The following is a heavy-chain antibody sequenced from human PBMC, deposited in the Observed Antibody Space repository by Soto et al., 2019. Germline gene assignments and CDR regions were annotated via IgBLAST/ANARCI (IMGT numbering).Heavy chain of an antibody. CDR2: IIPIFGTA. Sequence: ASVKVSCKASGGTFSSYAVSWVRQAPGQGLEWMGGIIPIFGTANYAQKFQGRVTLTADESTSTAYMELSSLRSEDTAVYYCARAHIRGGGYYPLIGSGPDYWGQGTLVTVSS. V-gene: IGHV1-69*13. J-gene: IGHJ4*02. D-gene: IGHD3-22*01. CDR3: ARAHIRGGGYYPLIGSGPDY. CDR1: GGTFSSYA.